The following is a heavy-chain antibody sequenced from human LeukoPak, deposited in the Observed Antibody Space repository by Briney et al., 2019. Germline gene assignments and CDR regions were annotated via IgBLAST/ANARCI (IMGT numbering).Heavy chain of an antibody. V-gene: IGHV3-48*03. CDR1: GFTFSSYE. CDR3: ARGASFVFD. Sequence: GGSLRLSCAASGFTFSSYEVNWVRQAPGKGLEWVSYISSSGSTIYYADSVKGRFTISRDNAKNSPYLQMNSLRAEDTAVYYCARGASFVFDWGQGTLVTVPS. D-gene: IGHD3-3*01. CDR2: ISSSGSTI. J-gene: IGHJ4*02.